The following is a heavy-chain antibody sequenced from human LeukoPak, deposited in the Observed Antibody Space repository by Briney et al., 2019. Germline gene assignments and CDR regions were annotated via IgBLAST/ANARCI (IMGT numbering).Heavy chain of an antibody. V-gene: IGHV4-38-2*02. J-gene: IGHJ6*02. CDR2: IYHSGST. Sequence: PSETLSLTCAVYGGSFSGYYWGWIRQPPGKGLEWIGSIYHSGSTYYNPSLKSRVTISVDTSKNQFSLKLSSVTAADTAVYYCARDPPAITMVRGYDGMDVWGQGTTVTVSS. CDR1: GGSFSGYY. D-gene: IGHD3-10*01. CDR3: ARDPPAITMVRGYDGMDV.